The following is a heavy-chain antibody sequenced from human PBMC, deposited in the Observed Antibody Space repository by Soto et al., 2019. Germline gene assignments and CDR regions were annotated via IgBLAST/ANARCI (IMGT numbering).Heavy chain of an antibody. CDR3: ARGEDYYDSSGYYYVFDY. V-gene: IGHV4-34*01. CDR1: GGSFSGYY. CDR2: INHSGST. Sequence: SSETLSLTCAVYGGSFSGYYWSWIRQPPGKGLEWIGEINHSGSTNYNPSLKSRVTISVDTSKNQFSLKLSSVTAADTAVYYCARGEDYYDSSGYYYVFDYWGQGTLVTVSS. J-gene: IGHJ4*02. D-gene: IGHD3-22*01.